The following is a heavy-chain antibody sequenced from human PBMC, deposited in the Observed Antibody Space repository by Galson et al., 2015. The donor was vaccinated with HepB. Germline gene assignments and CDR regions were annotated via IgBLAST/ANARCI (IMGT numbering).Heavy chain of an antibody. D-gene: IGHD1-26*01. CDR2: ISSSSSYT. CDR1: GFTFSDYY. J-gene: IGHJ4*02. V-gene: IGHV3-11*06. CDR3: ARGRSYSLPSLFDY. Sequence: SLRLSCAASGFTFSDYYMSWIRQAPGKGLEWVSYISSSSSYTNYADSVKGRFTITRDNAKNSLYLQMNSLRAEDTAVYYCARGRSYSLPSLFDYWGQGTLVTVPS.